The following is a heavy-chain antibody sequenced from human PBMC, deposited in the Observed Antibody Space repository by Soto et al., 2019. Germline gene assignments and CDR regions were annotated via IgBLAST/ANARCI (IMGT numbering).Heavy chain of an antibody. J-gene: IGHJ4*02. V-gene: IGHV3-23*01. CDR1: GFTFSSYA. CDR3: AKEDSSGWYFDY. D-gene: IGHD6-19*01. CDR2: ISRSGQRT. Sequence: PGGSLRLSCAASGFTFSSYAVSWVRQAPGKGLEWVSAISRSGQRTYYSDSVQGRFTISRDNSKNTMYLQMSSLRAEDTAVYHCAKEDSSGWYFDYWGQGTLVTVSS.